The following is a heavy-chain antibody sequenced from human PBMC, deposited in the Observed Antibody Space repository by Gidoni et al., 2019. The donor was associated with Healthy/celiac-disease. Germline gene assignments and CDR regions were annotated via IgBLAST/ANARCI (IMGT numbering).Heavy chain of an antibody. V-gene: IGHV3-48*03. CDR2: ISRSVSTI. J-gene: IGHJ4*02. Sequence: EVQLVESGGGLLQPGGSLRLSCAASGFTFSSYEMNWVRQAPGKGLEWVSYISRSVSTIYYADSVKGRFTISIDNAKNSLYLQMNSLRAEDTAVYYCARVLSVVDYWGQGTLVTVSS. CDR3: ARVLSVVDY. CDR1: GFTFSSYE.